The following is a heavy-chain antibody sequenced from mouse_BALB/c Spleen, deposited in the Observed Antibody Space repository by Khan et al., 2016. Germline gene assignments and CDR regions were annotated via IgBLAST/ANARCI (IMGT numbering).Heavy chain of an antibody. CDR3: ARGALRGRAWFAF. CDR2: ISDGGSYT. D-gene: IGHD2-4*01. CDR1: GFTFSDYF. J-gene: IGHJ3*01. Sequence: EVELVESGGGLVKPGGSLKLSCAASGFTFSDYFMYWVRQTPEKRLEWVATISDGGSYTYYPDSVKGRFTISRDNAKSNLYLQMSRLKSEDTAMYYCARGALRGRAWFAFWGQGTLVTVSA. V-gene: IGHV5-4*02.